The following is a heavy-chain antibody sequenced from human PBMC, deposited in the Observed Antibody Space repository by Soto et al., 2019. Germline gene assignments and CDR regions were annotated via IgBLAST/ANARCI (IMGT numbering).Heavy chain of an antibody. V-gene: IGHV4-59*01. J-gene: IGHJ4*02. Sequence: PLETRSLTWIVSGDPISNFYWSWIRQTPGKGLEWIGCVHDSGSTYYNPSLKGRVTISLQTSKSQFSLNLRFVTAADTATYYCARGTRALITSFFAYWGQGISVTVSS. CDR3: ARGTRALITSFFAY. D-gene: IGHD1-20*01. CDR1: GDPISNFY. CDR2: VHDSGST.